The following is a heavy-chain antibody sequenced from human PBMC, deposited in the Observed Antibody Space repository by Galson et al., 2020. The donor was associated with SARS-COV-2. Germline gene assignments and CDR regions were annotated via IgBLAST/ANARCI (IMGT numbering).Heavy chain of an antibody. D-gene: IGHD3-22*01. Sequence: SVKVSCKASGGTFSSYAISWVRQAPGQGLEWMGGIIPIFGTANYAQKFQGRVTITADESTSTAYMELSSLRSEDTAVYYCARDWVSGYADAFDIWGQGTMVTVSS. CDR1: GGTFSSYA. CDR3: ARDWVSGYADAFDI. CDR2: IIPIFGTA. J-gene: IGHJ3*02. V-gene: IGHV1-69*13.